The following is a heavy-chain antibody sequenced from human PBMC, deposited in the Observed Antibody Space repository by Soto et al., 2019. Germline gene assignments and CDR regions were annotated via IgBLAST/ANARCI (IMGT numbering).Heavy chain of an antibody. V-gene: IGHV4-34*01. CDR1: GGSFSGYY. CDR2: INHRGST. Sequence: QVQLQQWGAGLLKPSETLSLTCAVYGGSFSGYYWSWIRQPPGKGLEWIGEINHRGSTDYNMSLMSRVTISVDTSKNQFSLKLSSVTAADTAVYYCARGVQVTVNSYYYYMVVWGKGTTVTVSS. CDR3: ARGVQVTVNSYYYYMVV. D-gene: IGHD4-17*01. J-gene: IGHJ6*03.